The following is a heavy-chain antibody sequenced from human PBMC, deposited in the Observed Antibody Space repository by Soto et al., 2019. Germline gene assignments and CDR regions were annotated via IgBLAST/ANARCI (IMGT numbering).Heavy chain of an antibody. CDR3: ARGRKYCAPTTCFQYFDY. J-gene: IGHJ4*02. Sequence: EVQLLDSGGGLVQPGGSLRLSCTTSGFIFSNYAMNWVRQAPGKGLERVSVISDNGGSTYYADSVKGRFTITRDYSKTTIYLHMNSLSPEDTAVYYCARGRKYCAPTTCFQYFDYWGQGTLVTVSS. V-gene: IGHV3-23*01. CDR2: ISDNGGST. CDR1: GFIFSNYA. D-gene: IGHD2-21*01.